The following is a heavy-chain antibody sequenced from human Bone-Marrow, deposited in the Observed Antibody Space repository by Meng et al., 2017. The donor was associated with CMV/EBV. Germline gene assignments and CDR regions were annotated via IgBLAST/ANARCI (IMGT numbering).Heavy chain of an antibody. Sequence: GESLKISCAASGFTFSTYAMHWVRQAPGKGLEWVSSISSSSSYIYYADSVKGRFTISRDNAKNSLYLQMNSLRAEDTAVYYCARDVVDCTNGVCARRGMDVWGQGTTVTVSS. CDR1: GFTFSTYA. CDR3: ARDVVDCTNGVCARRGMDV. V-gene: IGHV3-21*01. J-gene: IGHJ6*02. CDR2: ISSSSSYI. D-gene: IGHD2-8*01.